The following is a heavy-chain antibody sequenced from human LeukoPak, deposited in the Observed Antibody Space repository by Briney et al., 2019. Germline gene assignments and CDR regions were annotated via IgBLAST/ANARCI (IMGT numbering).Heavy chain of an antibody. V-gene: IGHV4-4*08. CDR2: IYSTGST. Sequence: SETLSLTCTVSGGSISSHYWSWIRQPPRKGLEWIGYIYSTGSTNYNPSLKSRVTISVDTSKNQFSLKLTSVTAADTAVYYCARERNHYDSSGYYSFVEYWGQGTLVTVSS. CDR1: GGSISSHY. CDR3: ARERNHYDSSGYYSFVEY. D-gene: IGHD3-22*01. J-gene: IGHJ4*02.